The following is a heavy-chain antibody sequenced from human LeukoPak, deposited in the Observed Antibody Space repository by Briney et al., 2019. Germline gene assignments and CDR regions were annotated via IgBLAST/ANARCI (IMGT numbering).Heavy chain of an antibody. CDR3: ARPTDSRGYYGFDY. Sequence: PGGSLRLSCAASGFTFSSYSMNWVRQAPGKGLEWVSSISSSSGYIYYADSVKGRFTISRDNAKNSLYLQMNSLRAEDTAVYYCARPTDSRGYYGFDYWGQGTLVTVSS. CDR1: GFTFSSYS. J-gene: IGHJ4*02. D-gene: IGHD3-22*01. CDR2: ISSSSGYI. V-gene: IGHV3-21*01.